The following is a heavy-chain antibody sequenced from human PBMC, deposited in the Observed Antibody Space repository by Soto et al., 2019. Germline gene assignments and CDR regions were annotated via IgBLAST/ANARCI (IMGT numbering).Heavy chain of an antibody. J-gene: IGHJ6*02. Sequence: ASVKVSCKASGYTFTSYGISWVRQAPGQGLEWMGWISGYNGSTKYAQKFQGRVTMTTDTSISTAYMELSRLRSDDTAVYYCARALAYGSGSYYNVVSGMDVWGQGTTVTVSS. V-gene: IGHV1-18*01. D-gene: IGHD3-10*01. CDR1: GYTFTSYG. CDR3: ARALAYGSGSYYNVVSGMDV. CDR2: ISGYNGST.